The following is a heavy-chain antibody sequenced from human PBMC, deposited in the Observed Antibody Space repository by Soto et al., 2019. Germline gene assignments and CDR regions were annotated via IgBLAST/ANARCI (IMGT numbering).Heavy chain of an antibody. V-gene: IGHV3-30*18. CDR3: AKDCTGPGSCEDYFDY. CDR1: GFTFSSYG. Sequence: QVQLVESGGGVVQPGRSLRLSCAASGFTFSSYGMHWVRQAPGKGQEWVASISSVGSNVYYGDSVKGRFTISRDNSKITLYLQMNSLRAEDTAVYYCAKDCTGPGSCEDYFDYWGQGTLVTVSS. CDR2: ISSVGSNV. J-gene: IGHJ4*02. D-gene: IGHD3-10*01.